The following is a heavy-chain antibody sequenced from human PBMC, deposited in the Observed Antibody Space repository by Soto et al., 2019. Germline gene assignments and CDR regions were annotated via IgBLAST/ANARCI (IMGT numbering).Heavy chain of an antibody. CDR2: IYYSGST. Sequence: QVQLQESGSGLVKPSQTLSLTCTVSGGSISSGGYYWSWIRQHPGKGLEWIGYIYYSGSTYYNPSLKSRVTISVDTSKNQFSLKLSSVTAADTAVYYCARGSPSITMIVVAEFDPWGQGTLVTVSS. CDR3: ARGSPSITMIVVAEFDP. D-gene: IGHD3-22*01. J-gene: IGHJ5*02. CDR1: GGSISSGGYY. V-gene: IGHV4-31*03.